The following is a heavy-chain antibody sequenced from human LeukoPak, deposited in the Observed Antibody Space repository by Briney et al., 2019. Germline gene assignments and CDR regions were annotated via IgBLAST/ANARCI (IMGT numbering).Heavy chain of an antibody. Sequence: GRSLRLSCAASGFTFSKDAMHRVRQAPGKGLEWVAGVSSDGGKKYYADSVKGRFTISRDNSKDTLYLPITRLTTKDTAVYYCARADHEKVGAIDYWGQGTLVIVSS. V-gene: IGHV3-30-3*01. J-gene: IGHJ4*02. D-gene: IGHD3-16*01. CDR1: GFTFSKDA. CDR2: VSSDGGKK. CDR3: ARADHEKVGAIDY.